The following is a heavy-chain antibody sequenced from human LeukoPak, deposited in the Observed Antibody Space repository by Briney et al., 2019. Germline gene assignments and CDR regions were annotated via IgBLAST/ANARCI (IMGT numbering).Heavy chain of an antibody. D-gene: IGHD2-21*02. CDR1: GGTFSSYA. J-gene: IGHJ6*02. V-gene: IGHV1-69*04. CDR3: ARDPNCGGDCYSFLTPKYYYYGMDV. CDR2: IIPILGIA. Sequence: SVKFSCKASGGTFSSYAISWGRPAPGQGVEWMGRIIPILGIANYSQKFQGRVTITADKSTSTAYMELSSLRSEDTAVYYCARDPNCGGDCYSFLTPKYYYYGMDVWGQGTTVTVSS.